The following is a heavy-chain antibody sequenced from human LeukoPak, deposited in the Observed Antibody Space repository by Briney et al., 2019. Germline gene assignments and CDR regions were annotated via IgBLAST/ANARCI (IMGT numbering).Heavy chain of an antibody. CDR2: ISWNSGSI. D-gene: IGHD3-10*01. J-gene: IGHJ6*02. CDR3: AKSMVRGVVLGMDV. V-gene: IGHV3-9*01. Sequence: PGGSLRLSCAASGFTFDDYAMHWVRQAPGKGLEWVSGISWNSGSIGYADSVKGRFTISRDNAKNSLYLQMNSLRAEDTALYYCAKSMVRGVVLGMDVWGQGTTVTVSS. CDR1: GFTFDDYA.